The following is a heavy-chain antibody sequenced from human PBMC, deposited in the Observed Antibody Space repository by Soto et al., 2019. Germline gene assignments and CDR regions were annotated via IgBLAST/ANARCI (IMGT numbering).Heavy chain of an antibody. D-gene: IGHD6-19*01. CDR2: ISSSSSYT. V-gene: IGHV3-11*06. J-gene: IGHJ3*02. CDR1: GFTFSDYY. Sequence: PGGSLRLSCAASGFTFSDYYMSWIRQAPGKGLEWVSYISSSSSYTNYADSVKGRFTISRDNAKNSLYLQMNSLRAEDTAVYYCARVGAVAVGAFDIWGQGTMVTVSS. CDR3: ARVGAVAVGAFDI.